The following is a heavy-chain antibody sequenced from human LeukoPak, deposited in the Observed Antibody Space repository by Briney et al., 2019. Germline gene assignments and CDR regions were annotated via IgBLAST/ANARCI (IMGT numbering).Heavy chain of an antibody. CDR3: ARGVPAVYSSIHDNYYYYMDV. J-gene: IGHJ6*03. CDR2: INHSGSS. V-gene: IGHV4-34*01. Sequence: SETLSLTCAVYGGSFSGYYWRWIRQPPGKGLEWIGEINHSGSSNYNPSLKSRVTISVDTSENQFSLKLSSVTAADTAVYYCARGVPAVYSSIHDNYYYYMDVWGKGTTVTVSS. CDR1: GGSFSGYY. D-gene: IGHD6-6*01.